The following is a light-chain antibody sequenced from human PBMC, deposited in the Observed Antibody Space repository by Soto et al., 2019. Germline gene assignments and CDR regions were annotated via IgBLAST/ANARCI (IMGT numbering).Light chain of an antibody. Sequence: NFMLTQPHSVSESPGKTVTISCTRSSGSIGSSYVQWYQQRPGSSPTTVIFEDNQRPTGVPVRFSGSIDSSSNSASLVISGLRTEDGADCYCQSYDTSNPLVFGGGTQLTVL. CDR1: SGSIGSSY. CDR2: EDN. J-gene: IGLJ3*02. CDR3: QSYDTSNPLV. V-gene: IGLV6-57*01.